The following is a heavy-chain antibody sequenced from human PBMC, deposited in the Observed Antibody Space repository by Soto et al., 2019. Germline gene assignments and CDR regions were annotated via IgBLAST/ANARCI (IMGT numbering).Heavy chain of an antibody. J-gene: IGHJ4*02. CDR3: ASSGSYPTHFDY. D-gene: IGHD1-26*01. Sequence: PSETLSLTCTVSGGSISSYYWSWIRQPPGKGLEWIGYIYYSGSTNYNPSLKSRVTISVDTSKNQFSLKLSSVTAAGTAVYYCASSGSYPTHFDYWGQGTLVTVSS. V-gene: IGHV4-59*01. CDR1: GGSISSYY. CDR2: IYYSGST.